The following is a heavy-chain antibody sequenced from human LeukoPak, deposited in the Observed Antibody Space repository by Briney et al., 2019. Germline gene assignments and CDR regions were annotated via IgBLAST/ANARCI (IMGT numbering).Heavy chain of an antibody. D-gene: IGHD3-22*01. V-gene: IGHV4-59*08. Sequence: SQTLSLTCTVSGGSISSHYWSWIRQPPGKGLEWIGYIYYSGSTNYSPSLKSRVTISEDTSKNQFSLKLSSVTAADTAVYYCARRSYYYDFDYWGQGTLVTVSS. J-gene: IGHJ4*02. CDR2: IYYSGST. CDR1: GGSISSHY. CDR3: ARRSYYYDFDY.